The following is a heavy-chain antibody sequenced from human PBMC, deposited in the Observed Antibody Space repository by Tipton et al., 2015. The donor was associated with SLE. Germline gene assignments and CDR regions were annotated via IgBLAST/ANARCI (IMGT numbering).Heavy chain of an antibody. V-gene: IGHV4-59*01. CDR1: GGSISSYY. CDR3: ARHEWKIAVDY. CDR2: IYYSGST. Sequence: LSLTCTVSGGSISSYYWSWIRQPPGKGLEWIGYIYYSGSTNYNPSLKSRVTISVDTSKNQFSLKLSSVTAADTAVYYCARHEWKIAVDYWGQGILVTVSS. D-gene: IGHD3-3*01. J-gene: IGHJ4*02.